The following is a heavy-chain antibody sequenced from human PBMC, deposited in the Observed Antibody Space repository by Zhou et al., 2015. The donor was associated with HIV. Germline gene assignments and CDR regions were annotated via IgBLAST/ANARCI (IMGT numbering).Heavy chain of an antibody. Sequence: QVQLVQSGAEVKKPGSSVKVSCKASGGTFSSYAISWVRQAPGQGLEWMGGIIPIFGTANYAQKFQGRVTITADESTSTAYMELSSLRSDDTAVYYCARVGAYYYDSSHDAFDIWGQGTMVTVSS. J-gene: IGHJ3*02. V-gene: IGHV1-69*01. CDR3: ARVGAYYYDSSHDAFDI. CDR2: IIPIFGTA. D-gene: IGHD3-22*01. CDR1: GGTFSSYA.